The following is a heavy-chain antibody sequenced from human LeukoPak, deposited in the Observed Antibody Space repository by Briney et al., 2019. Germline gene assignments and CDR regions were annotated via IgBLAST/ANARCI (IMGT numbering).Heavy chain of an antibody. CDR2: INPNSGGT. J-gene: IGHJ4*02. CDR3: ARGHSSSWYVVY. V-gene: IGHV1-2*02. CDR1: GYTFTNHG. Sequence: ASVKVSCKASGYTFTNHGIHWVRQAPGQGFEWMGWINPNSGGTNYAQKFQGRVTMTRDTSISTAYMELSRLRSDDTAVYYCARGHSSSWYVVYWGQGTLVTVSS. D-gene: IGHD6-13*01.